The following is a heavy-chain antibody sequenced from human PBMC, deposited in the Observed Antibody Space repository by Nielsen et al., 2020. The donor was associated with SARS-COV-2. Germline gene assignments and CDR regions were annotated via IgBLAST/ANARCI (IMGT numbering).Heavy chain of an antibody. D-gene: IGHD3-3*01. J-gene: IGHJ5*02. V-gene: IGHV1-8*01. Sequence: ASVKVSCKASGYTFTNNYMHWVRQATGQGLEWMGWMNPNSGNTGYAQKFQGRVTMTEDTSTDTAYMELSSLRSEDTAVYYCATSTPLVRSAWFDPWGQGTLVTVSS. CDR1: GYTFTNNY. CDR3: ATSTPLVRSAWFDP. CDR2: MNPNSGNT.